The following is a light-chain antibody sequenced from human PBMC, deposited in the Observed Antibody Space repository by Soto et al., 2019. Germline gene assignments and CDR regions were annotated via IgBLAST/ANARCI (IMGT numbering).Light chain of an antibody. CDR1: QSVSSN. J-gene: IGKJ1*01. CDR3: QQYGSSGK. CDR2: AAS. V-gene: IGKV3-20*01. Sequence: EIGMTQSPASLSVSPGGRTTLSCRASQSVSSNLAWYQQKPGKAPRLLIYAASRRATGIPDRFSGSGSGTDFTLTISRLEPEDFAVYYCQQYGSSGKFGQGTKVDIK.